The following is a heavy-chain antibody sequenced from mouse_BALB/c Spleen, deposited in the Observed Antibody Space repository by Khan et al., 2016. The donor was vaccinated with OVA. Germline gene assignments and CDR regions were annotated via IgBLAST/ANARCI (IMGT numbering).Heavy chain of an antibody. CDR3: VRGGGCYDYPYFAY. Sequence: QMQLQQSGPELVKPGASVRISCKASGYTFTSYYIHWVKQRPGQGLEWIGWIYPANVNPKYNGKFKVKATLTADKSSSTAYMHLSSLTSEDSAVYFCVRGGGCYDYPYFAYWGQGTLVTVSA. V-gene: IGHV1S56*01. CDR1: GYTFTSYY. CDR2: IYPANVNP. D-gene: IGHD2-4*01. J-gene: IGHJ3*01.